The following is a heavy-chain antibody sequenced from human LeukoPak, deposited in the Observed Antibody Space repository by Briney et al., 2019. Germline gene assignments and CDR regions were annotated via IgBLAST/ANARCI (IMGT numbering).Heavy chain of an antibody. Sequence: PGGSLRLSCAASGFTFSSYEMNWVRQAPGKGLEWVSYISSSGSTIYYADSVKGRFTISRDNAKNSLYLQMNSLRAEDTAVYYCARETYYYDSSGYYDYWGQGTLVTVSS. CDR2: ISSSGSTI. CDR1: GFTFSSYE. V-gene: IGHV3-48*03. J-gene: IGHJ4*02. CDR3: ARETYYYDSSGYYDY. D-gene: IGHD3-22*01.